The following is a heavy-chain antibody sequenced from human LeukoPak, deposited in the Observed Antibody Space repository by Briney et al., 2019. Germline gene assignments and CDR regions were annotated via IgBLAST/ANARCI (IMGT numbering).Heavy chain of an antibody. D-gene: IGHD3-22*01. CDR2: ISAYNGNT. CDR3: ARDGLYYHDTGNWFDP. CDR1: GYTFTSYG. V-gene: IGHV1-18*01. J-gene: IGHJ5*02. Sequence: GASVKVSCKASGYTFTSYGISWVRQAPGQGLEWMGWISAYNGNTNYAQKLQGRVTMTTDTSTSTAYMELRSLRSDDTAVYYCARDGLYYHDTGNWFDPWGQGTLVTVSS.